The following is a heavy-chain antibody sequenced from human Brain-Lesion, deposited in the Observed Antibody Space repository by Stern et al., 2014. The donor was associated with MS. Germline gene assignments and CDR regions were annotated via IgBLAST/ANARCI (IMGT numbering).Heavy chain of an antibody. CDR1: GYTLTELS. J-gene: IGHJ4*02. Sequence: QVQLLQPGAEVKKPGASVQVSCKVSGYTLTELSMHWVRQAPRKGLEWMGGFDPEDGETIYAQKFQGRVTMTEDTSTDTAYMELSSLRSEDTAVYYCATLSPGAGGNYYRHFDYWGQGTLVTVSS. CDR2: FDPEDGET. CDR3: ATLSPGAGGNYYRHFDY. D-gene: IGHD1-26*01. V-gene: IGHV1-24*01.